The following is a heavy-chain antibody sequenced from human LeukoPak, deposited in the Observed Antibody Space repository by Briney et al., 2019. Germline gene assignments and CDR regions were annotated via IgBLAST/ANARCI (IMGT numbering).Heavy chain of an antibody. V-gene: IGHV1-69*01. Sequence: SVKVSCKASGGTXSSYAISGVRQAPGQGLEWMGGIIPIFGTANYAQKFQGRVTITADESTSTAYMELSSLRSEDTAVYYCARDIGYSGYDTFDYWGQGTLVTVSS. CDR2: IIPIFGTA. CDR1: GGTXSSYA. CDR3: ARDIGYSGYDTFDY. D-gene: IGHD5-12*01. J-gene: IGHJ4*02.